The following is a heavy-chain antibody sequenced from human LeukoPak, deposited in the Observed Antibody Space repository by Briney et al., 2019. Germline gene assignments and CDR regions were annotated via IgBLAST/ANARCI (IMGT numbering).Heavy chain of an antibody. CDR2: IGSSSSPT. CDR3: ARGFKTAGDERAY. CDR1: GFTFSSYS. D-gene: IGHD4-17*01. Sequence: GGSLRLSCSASGFTFSSYSMNWVRQAPGKALEWVSYIGSSSSPTYYADSVKGRFTISRDNAKNSLYLQLNSLRAEDTAVYYCARGFKTAGDERAYWGQGTLVTVSS. V-gene: IGHV3-48*01. J-gene: IGHJ4*02.